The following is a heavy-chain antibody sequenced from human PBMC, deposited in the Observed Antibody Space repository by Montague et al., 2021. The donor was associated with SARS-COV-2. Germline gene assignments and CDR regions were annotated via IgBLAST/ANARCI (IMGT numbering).Heavy chain of an antibody. V-gene: IGHV4-34*01. Sequence: SETLSLTCAVYGGSFSGYYWSWIRQPPGKGLEWIGEINHSGSTNYNPSLKSRVTISVDTSKNQFSLKLSSVTAADTAVYYCARANGHYFDYWGQGTLVTVSS. CDR1: GGSFSGYY. CDR2: INHSGST. CDR3: ARANGHYFDY. J-gene: IGHJ4*02. D-gene: IGHD2-8*01.